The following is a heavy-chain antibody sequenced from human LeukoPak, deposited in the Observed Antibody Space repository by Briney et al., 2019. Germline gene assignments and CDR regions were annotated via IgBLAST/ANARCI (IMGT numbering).Heavy chain of an antibody. V-gene: IGHV4-34*01. D-gene: IGHD3-3*01. Sequence: PSETLSLTCAVYGGSFSGYYWSWIRQPPGKGLEWIGSIYYSGSTYYNPSLKSRVTISVDTSKNQFSLKLSSVTAADTAVYYCARHLLGITIFGVVSGGYFDYWGQGTLVTVSS. CDR2: IYYSGST. CDR3: ARHLLGITIFGVVSGGYFDY. J-gene: IGHJ4*02. CDR1: GGSFSGYY.